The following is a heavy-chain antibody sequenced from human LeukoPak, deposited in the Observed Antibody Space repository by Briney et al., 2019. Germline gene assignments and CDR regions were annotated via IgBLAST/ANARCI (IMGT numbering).Heavy chain of an antibody. J-gene: IGHJ4*02. V-gene: IGHV1-18*01. Sequence: GASVKVSCKASGYTFTSYGISWVRQAPGQGLEWMGWISAYNGNTNYAQKLQGGVTMTTDTSTSTAYMELRSLRSDDTAVYYCARSMYYYGSGSSTDFDYWGQGTLVTVSS. CDR1: GYTFTSYG. CDR3: ARSMYYYGSGSSTDFDY. CDR2: ISAYNGNT. D-gene: IGHD3-10*01.